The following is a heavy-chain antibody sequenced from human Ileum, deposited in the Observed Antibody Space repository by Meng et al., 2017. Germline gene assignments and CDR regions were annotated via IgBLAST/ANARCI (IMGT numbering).Heavy chain of an antibody. CDR3: ARDHMGSLDY. D-gene: IGHD1-26*01. J-gene: IGHJ4*02. CDR1: GGSVSRAGYQ. Sequence: QVHRPECGTGLVRPSVTLSLICTVSGGSVSRAGYQWGWIRQPPGKGLEWIGYASTNYNPSLKSRVTISLDTSRNQFSLSLSSVTAADTAVYYCARDHMGSLDYWGQGILVTVSS. V-gene: IGHV4-61*08. CDR2: AST.